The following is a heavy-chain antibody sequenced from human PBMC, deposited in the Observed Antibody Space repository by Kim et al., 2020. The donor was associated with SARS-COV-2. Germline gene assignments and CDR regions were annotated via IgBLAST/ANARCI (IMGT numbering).Heavy chain of an antibody. Sequence: PSLKGRGTISVDTSKNRCSLRLSSVTAADTAVYYCARQKRQWLVQLGWFDPWGQGTLVTVSS. D-gene: IGHD6-19*01. J-gene: IGHJ5*02. CDR3: ARQKRQWLVQLGWFDP. V-gene: IGHV4-39*01.